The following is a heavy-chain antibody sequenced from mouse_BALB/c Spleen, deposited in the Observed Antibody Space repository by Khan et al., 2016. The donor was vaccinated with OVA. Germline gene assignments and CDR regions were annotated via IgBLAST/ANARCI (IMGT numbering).Heavy chain of an antibody. CDR2: ISYSGST. J-gene: IGHJ4*01. CDR3: ARDGSRYNYAMDY. D-gene: IGHD2-3*01. Sequence: EVKLLESGPGLVKPSQSLSLTCTVTGYSITSDYAWYWIRQFPGNKLEWRGYISYSGSTNYNPSLKSRISITRDTSKNQFFLQLNSVTTEDTATYYCARDGSRYNYAMDYWGQGTSVTVSS. CDR1: GYSITSDYA. V-gene: IGHV3-2*02.